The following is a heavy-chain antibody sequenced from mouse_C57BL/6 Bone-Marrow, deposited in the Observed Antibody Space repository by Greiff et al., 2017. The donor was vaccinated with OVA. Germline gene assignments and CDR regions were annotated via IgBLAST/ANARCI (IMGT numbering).Heavy chain of an antibody. CDR3: ARETLYYGSSYWYFDV. J-gene: IGHJ1*03. Sequence: VQLQQSGPVLVKPGASVKMSCKASGYTFPDSYMNWVKQSHGKSLEWIGVINPYNGGTSYNQKFKGKATLTVDKSSSTAYMELNSLTSEDSAVYYCARETLYYGSSYWYFDVWGTGTTVTVSS. CDR2: INPYNGGT. V-gene: IGHV1-19*01. D-gene: IGHD1-1*01. CDR1: GYTFPDSY.